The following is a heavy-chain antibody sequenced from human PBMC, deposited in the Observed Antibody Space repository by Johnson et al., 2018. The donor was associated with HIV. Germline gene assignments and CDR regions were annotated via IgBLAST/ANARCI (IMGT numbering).Heavy chain of an antibody. J-gene: IGHJ3*02. CDR2: IYSGGST. D-gene: IGHD3-3*01. Sequence: VQLMESGGGLVKPGGSLRLSCAASGFTVSSNYMSWVRQAPGKGLEWVSVIYSGGSTYYADSVKGRFTISRDNSKNTLYLQMNSLRAEDTAVYYCANILSSLEWFPDDAFDIWGQGTMVTVSS. CDR1: GFTVSSNY. CDR3: ANILSSLEWFPDDAFDI. V-gene: IGHV3-66*02.